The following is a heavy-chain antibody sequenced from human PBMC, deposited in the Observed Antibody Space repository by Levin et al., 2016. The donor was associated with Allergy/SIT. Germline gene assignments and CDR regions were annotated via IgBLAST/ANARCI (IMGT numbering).Heavy chain of an antibody. D-gene: IGHD6-13*01. CDR1: GFTFSSYT. Sequence: GESLKISCAASGFTFSSYTMTWVRQAPGKGLEWVSVISATGNTTYYTDSVKGRFTISRDNAKNSLYLQMNSLRAGDTAVYYCAREGRIAAAGNGNKNFDYWGQGTLVTVSS. CDR2: ISATGNTT. CDR3: AREGRIAAAGNGNKNFDY. V-gene: IGHV3-48*04. J-gene: IGHJ4*02.